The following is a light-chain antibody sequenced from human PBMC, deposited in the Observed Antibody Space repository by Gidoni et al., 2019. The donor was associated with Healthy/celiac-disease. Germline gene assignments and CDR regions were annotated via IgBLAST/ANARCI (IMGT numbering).Light chain of an antibody. CDR2: DVS. Sequence: QSAQTQPRSVSGSPGQSVTISCTGTSSDVGGYKYVSWYQQHPGKAPKLMIYDVSKRPSGVPDRFSGSKSGNTASLTISGLQAEDEADYYCCSYAGSYTFVVFGGGTKLTVL. CDR1: SSDVGGYKY. J-gene: IGLJ2*01. CDR3: CSYAGSYTFVV. V-gene: IGLV2-11*01.